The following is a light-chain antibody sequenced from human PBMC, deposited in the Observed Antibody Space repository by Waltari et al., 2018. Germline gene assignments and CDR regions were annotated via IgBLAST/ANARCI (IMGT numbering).Light chain of an antibody. CDR1: QIINSW. Sequence: DIQMTQSPSTLSASVGDRVTTTCRASQIINSWLAWYQHKPGEAPKLLIYKASRLGSGVPSRFSGSGSGTEFTLTISSLQPDDFASYYCHQYKTYAWTFGQGTKVEIK. J-gene: IGKJ1*01. CDR3: HQYKTYAWT. V-gene: IGKV1-5*03. CDR2: KAS.